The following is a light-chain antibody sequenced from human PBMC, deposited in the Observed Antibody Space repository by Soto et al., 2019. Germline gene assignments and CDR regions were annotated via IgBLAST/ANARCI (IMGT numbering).Light chain of an antibody. CDR3: LRYNAFSRT. V-gene: IGKV1-5*01. Sequence: DIQMTQSPSTLSASVGDRVTITCRASQSMNDWLAWYQQKPGKAPKVLIYDASSLQSGVPSRFSGSGSGTEFTLTIDRLQPDDVATYYCLRYNAFSRTFGQGTKVEI. J-gene: IGKJ1*01. CDR2: DAS. CDR1: QSMNDW.